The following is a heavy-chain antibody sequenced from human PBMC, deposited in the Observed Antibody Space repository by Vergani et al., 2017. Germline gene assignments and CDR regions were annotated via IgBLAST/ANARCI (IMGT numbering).Heavy chain of an antibody. J-gene: IGHJ3*02. V-gene: IGHV4-38-2*01. CDR1: GYSISSGYY. Sequence: QVQLQESGPGLVKPSETLSLTCAVSGYSISSGYYWGWIRQPPGKGLEWIGSIYHSGSTYYNPSLKSRVTISVDTSKNQFSLKLSSVTAADTAVYYCARQSGYSYGYAFDIWGQGTMVTVSS. CDR3: ARQSGYSYGYAFDI. CDR2: IYHSGST. D-gene: IGHD5-18*01.